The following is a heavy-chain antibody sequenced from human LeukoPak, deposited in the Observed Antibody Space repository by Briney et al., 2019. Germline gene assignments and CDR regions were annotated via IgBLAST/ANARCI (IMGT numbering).Heavy chain of an antibody. CDR2: IYYSGST. CDR3: ARLPDYYSRHGAPG. Sequence: SETLSLTCTVSGDSISSYYWSWIRQPPGKGLEWIGYIYYSGSTNYNPSLKSRIAISVDTSKNQFSLKLSSVTAADTAVYYCARLPDYYSRHGAPGWGQGTLVTVSS. D-gene: IGHD3-10*01. CDR1: GDSISSYY. V-gene: IGHV4-59*12. J-gene: IGHJ4*02.